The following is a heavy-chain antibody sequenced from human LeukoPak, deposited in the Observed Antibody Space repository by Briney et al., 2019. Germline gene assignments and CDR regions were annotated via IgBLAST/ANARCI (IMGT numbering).Heavy chain of an antibody. CDR1: GFNFRGYA. J-gene: IGHJ6*03. CDR2: IIDSGDIT. CDR3: AKLGGQEVYNYYVGV. Sequence: PGGSLRLSCAASGFNFRGYAMSWVRQAPGKGLEWVSGIIDSGDITYYANSVKGRFTISRDNSKNTLYLQMNSLRAEDTAVYYCAKLGGQEVYNYYVGVWGKGTTVAVPS. V-gene: IGHV3-23*01. D-gene: IGHD3-16*01.